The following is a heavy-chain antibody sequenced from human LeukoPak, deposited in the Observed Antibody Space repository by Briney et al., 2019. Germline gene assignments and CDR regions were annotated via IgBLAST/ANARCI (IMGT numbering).Heavy chain of an antibody. CDR1: GFTFSSYW. Sequence: PGGSLRLSCAASGFTFSSYWMSWVRQAPGKGLEWVANIKQDGSEKYYVDSVKGRFTISRDNAKNSLYLQMNSLRAEDTAVYYCARDPYSSGYYGHYFDYWGQGTLVTVSS. D-gene: IGHD3-22*01. V-gene: IGHV3-7*01. CDR2: IKQDGSEK. J-gene: IGHJ4*02. CDR3: ARDPYSSGYYGHYFDY.